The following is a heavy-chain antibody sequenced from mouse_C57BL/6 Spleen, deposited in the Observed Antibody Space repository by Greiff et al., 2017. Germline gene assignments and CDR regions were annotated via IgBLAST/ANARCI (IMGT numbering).Heavy chain of an antibody. V-gene: IGHV1-81*01. CDR3: ARGEAGMAY. D-gene: IGHD4-1*01. J-gene: IGHJ3*01. CDR2: IYPGSGNT. CDR1: GYTFTSYG. Sequence: QVQLQQSGAELARPGASVKLSCKASGYTFTSYGISWVKQRTGQGLEWIGEIYPGSGNTYYNEKFKGKATLTADKSSSTAYMELRSLTSEDSAVYFCARGEAGMAYWGQGTLVTVSA.